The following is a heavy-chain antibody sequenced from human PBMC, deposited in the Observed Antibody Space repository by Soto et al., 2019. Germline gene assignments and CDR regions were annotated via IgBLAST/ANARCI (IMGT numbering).Heavy chain of an antibody. CDR2: IREDGKEI. CDR1: GFTLSKYW. D-gene: IGHD3-10*01. V-gene: IGHV3-7*01. Sequence: ETLSLTCDVSGFTLSKYWMAWVRQTPGKGLEFVANIREDGKEINYVDSVKGRFTISRDNARNSLFLQMNSLRDDDTAVYYCGTDQWGGAFDIGGQGTMVTVSS. J-gene: IGHJ3*02. CDR3: GTDQWGGAFDI.